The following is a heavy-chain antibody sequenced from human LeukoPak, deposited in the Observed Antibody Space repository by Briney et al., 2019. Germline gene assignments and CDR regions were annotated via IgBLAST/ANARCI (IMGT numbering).Heavy chain of an antibody. J-gene: IGHJ4*02. CDR1: AFIFSGHW. D-gene: IGHD1-26*01. Sequence: GGSLRLSCEGSAFIFSGHWMNWVRQAPGKGLVWVSRINSDGSSTNYAGSVKGRFTISRDNAKNTLYLQMNSLRAEDTAVYYCARVGATSYYWGQGTLVTVSS. CDR2: INSDGSST. V-gene: IGHV3-74*01. CDR3: ARVGATSYY.